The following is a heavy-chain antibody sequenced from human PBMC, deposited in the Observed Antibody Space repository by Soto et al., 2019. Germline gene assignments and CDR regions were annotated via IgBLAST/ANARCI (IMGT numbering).Heavy chain of an antibody. Sequence: QLQLQESGPGLVKPSETLSLTCTVSGGSFSSSTYYWGWIRQPPGKGLEWIGSMYSGGNTYYNPSLKSRVTVSLDPSKNHFSLKLTSVTASDTAMYYCARQPYDSTGYYYWAWGQGTLVTVSS. D-gene: IGHD3-22*01. J-gene: IGHJ5*02. CDR1: GGSFSSSTYY. CDR3: ARQPYDSTGYYYWA. CDR2: MYSGGNT. V-gene: IGHV4-39*01.